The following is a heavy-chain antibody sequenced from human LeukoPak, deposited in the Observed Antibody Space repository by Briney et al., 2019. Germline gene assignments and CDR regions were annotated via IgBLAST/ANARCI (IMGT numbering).Heavy chain of an antibody. CDR2: IHYSGST. D-gene: IGHD3-16*01. V-gene: IGHV4-59*08. CDR3: ARWLWGAVTCFDP. Sequence: PSETLSLTCTVSGGSISNYYWSWIRQPPGKGLEWIGYIHYSGSTKYNPSLKSRVTISVDTSKKQFSLKLSSVTAADTAVYYCARWLWGAVTCFDPWGQGTLVTVSS. J-gene: IGHJ5*02. CDR1: GGSISNYY.